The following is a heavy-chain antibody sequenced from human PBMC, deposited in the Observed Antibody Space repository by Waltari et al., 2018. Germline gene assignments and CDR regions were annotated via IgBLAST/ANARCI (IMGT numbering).Heavy chain of an antibody. CDR1: GFTFRRSH. D-gene: IGHD3-9*01. CDR2: ISSGSSYI. CDR3: AREWGVMVGTAGYYFDY. Sequence: EVQLVGSGGGLVKPGGSLRLSCAASGFTFRRSHNNGVRQAPGKGLEWVSSISSGSSYIFYADSVKGRFTISRDNAKNSLYLQMNSLRVEDTAVYYCAREWGVMVGTAGYYFDYWGQGSLVTVSS. J-gene: IGHJ4*02. V-gene: IGHV3-21*01.